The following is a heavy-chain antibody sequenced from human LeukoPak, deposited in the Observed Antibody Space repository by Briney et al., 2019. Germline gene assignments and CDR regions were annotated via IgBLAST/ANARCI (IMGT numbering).Heavy chain of an antibody. J-gene: IGHJ4*02. Sequence: SETLSLMCSVSGYLIRSGYFWGWIRQPPGKGLEWIASVYHNGSAYYNPSLKSRASISVDTSSNQFSLTLTSVSVADTAVYHCARLSSWFVPFGGQGSQVTVSS. CDR1: GYLIRSGYF. D-gene: IGHD6-13*01. V-gene: IGHV4-38-2*02. CDR3: ARLSSWFVPF. CDR2: VYHNGSA.